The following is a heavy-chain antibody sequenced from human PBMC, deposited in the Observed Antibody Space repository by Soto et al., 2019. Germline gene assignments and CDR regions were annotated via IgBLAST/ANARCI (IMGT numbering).Heavy chain of an antibody. CDR1: GGSFSGYY. D-gene: IGHD5-18*01. CDR3: AIQLWTRRDY. CDR2: INHSGST. J-gene: IGHJ4*02. V-gene: IGHV4-34*01. Sequence: QVQLQQWGAGLLKPSETLSLTCAVYGGSFSGYYWSWIRQPPGKGLEWIGEINHSGSTNYNPSLKRRVTISVDTSKNQFSLKLSSVTAADTAVYYCAIQLWTRRDYWGQGTLVTVSS.